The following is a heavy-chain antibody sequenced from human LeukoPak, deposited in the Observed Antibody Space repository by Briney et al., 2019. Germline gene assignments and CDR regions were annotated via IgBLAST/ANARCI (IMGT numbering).Heavy chain of an antibody. CDR3: ARGPITTPPGWVVVPAANNWFDP. Sequence: SQTLSLTCTVSGGSISSGGYYWSWIRQPPGKGLEWIGYFYHSGSTYYNPSLKSRVTISVDRSKNQFSPKLSSVTAADTAVYYCARGPITTPPGWVVVPAANNWFDPWGQGTLVTVSS. CDR2: FYHSGST. D-gene: IGHD2-2*01. J-gene: IGHJ5*02. CDR1: GGSISSGGYY. V-gene: IGHV4-30-2*01.